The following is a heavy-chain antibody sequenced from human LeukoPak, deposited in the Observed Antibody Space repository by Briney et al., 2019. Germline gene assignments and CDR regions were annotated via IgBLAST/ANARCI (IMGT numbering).Heavy chain of an antibody. V-gene: IGHV4-4*07. CDR1: GGSITYYY. CDR3: ARSTFSSNWNL. Sequence: PSETLSLTCSVSGGSITYYYWSWIRQPAGKGLEWIGRIYTSGSTNYSPSLKTRVTISVDTSKNQFSLKLTSVTAADTAVYYCARSTFSSNWNLWGQGTLVTVSS. CDR2: IYTSGST. J-gene: IGHJ4*02. D-gene: IGHD6-13*01.